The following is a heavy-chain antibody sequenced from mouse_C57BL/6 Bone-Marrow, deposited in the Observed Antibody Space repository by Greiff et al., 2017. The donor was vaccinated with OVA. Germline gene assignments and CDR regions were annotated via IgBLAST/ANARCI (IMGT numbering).Heavy chain of an antibody. CDR1: GFSLTSYG. CDR3: ARNLLSITTVVDWYFDV. J-gene: IGHJ1*03. D-gene: IGHD1-1*01. Sequence: QVHVKQSGPGLVQPSQSLSITCTVSGFSLTSYGVHWVRQSPGKGLEWLGVIWSGGSTDYNAAFISRLSISKDNSKSQVFFKMNSLQADDTAIYYCARNLLSITTVVDWYFDVWGTGTTVTVSS. V-gene: IGHV2-2*01. CDR2: IWSGGST.